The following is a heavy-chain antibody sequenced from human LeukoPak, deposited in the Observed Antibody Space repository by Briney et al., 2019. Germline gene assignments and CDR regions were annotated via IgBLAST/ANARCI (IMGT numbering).Heavy chain of an antibody. CDR3: AKQRGDYADFGDY. V-gene: IGHV3-23*01. CDR1: GFTFFNYA. J-gene: IGHJ4*02. Sequence: GGSLTLSCAASGFTFFNYAMIWLREAPGKGRECVSAISGNSYTTPYADAVKGRFTDSRDNSKNTLYLQMNSLRADDTAVYYCAKQRGDYADFGDYWGQGTLVTVSS. D-gene: IGHD4-17*01. CDR2: ISGNSYTT.